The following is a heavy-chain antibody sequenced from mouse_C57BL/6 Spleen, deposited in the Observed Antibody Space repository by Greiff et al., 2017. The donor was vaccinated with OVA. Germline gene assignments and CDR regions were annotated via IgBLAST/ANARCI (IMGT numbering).Heavy chain of an antibody. CDR2: IYPRSGNT. Sequence: QVQLKESGAELARPGASVKLSCKASGYTFTSYGISWVKQRTGQGLEWIGEIYPRSGNTYYNEKFKGKATLTADKSSSTAYMELRSLTSEDSAVYFCAPTTMVTTPPAYWGQGTLVTVSA. CDR1: GYTFTSYG. J-gene: IGHJ3*01. CDR3: APTTMVTTPPAY. V-gene: IGHV1-81*01. D-gene: IGHD2-2*01.